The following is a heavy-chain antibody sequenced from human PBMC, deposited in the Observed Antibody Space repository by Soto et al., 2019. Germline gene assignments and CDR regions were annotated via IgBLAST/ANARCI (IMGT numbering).Heavy chain of an antibody. J-gene: IGHJ6*02. V-gene: IGHV1-69*01. D-gene: IGHD3-3*01. CDR3: ARAYPYDFWSGYYSVYYYGMDV. CDR1: GGTFSSYA. Sequence: QVQLVQSGAEVKKPGSSVKVSCKASGGTFSSYAISWVRQAPGQGLEWMGGIIPIFGTANYAQKFQGRFTITADESTSTAYMELSSLRSEDTAVYYCARAYPYDFWSGYYSVYYYGMDVWGQGTTVTVSS. CDR2: IIPIFGTA.